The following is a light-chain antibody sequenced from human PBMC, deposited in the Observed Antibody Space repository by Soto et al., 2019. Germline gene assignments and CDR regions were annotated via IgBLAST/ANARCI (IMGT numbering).Light chain of an antibody. V-gene: IGKV1-27*01. J-gene: IGKJ1*01. CDR2: AAS. Sequence: DIQMTQSPSSLSASVGARVTLTCRASQGIITYVAWYQQKPWRVPKLLISAASTLRSGVSSRFSGSGAGTDFTLTISSLQPEDDATYYCQKYNNAPWTFGQGPKVEI. CDR1: QGIITY. CDR3: QKYNNAPWT.